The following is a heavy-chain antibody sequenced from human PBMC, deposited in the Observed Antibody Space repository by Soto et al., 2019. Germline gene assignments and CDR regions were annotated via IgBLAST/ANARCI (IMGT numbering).Heavy chain of an antibody. CDR1: GGSISSSSYY. Sequence: PSETLSLTCTVSGGSISSSSYYWGWIRQPPGKGLEWIGSIYYSGSTYYNPSLKSRVTISVDTSKNQFSLKLSSVTAADTAVYYCASQAGFYYYYGMDVWGQGTTVTVS. D-gene: IGHD6-19*01. J-gene: IGHJ6*02. CDR3: ASQAGFYYYYGMDV. V-gene: IGHV4-39*01. CDR2: IYYSGST.